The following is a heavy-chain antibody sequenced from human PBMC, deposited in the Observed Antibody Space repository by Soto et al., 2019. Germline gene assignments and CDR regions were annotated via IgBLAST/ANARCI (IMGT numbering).Heavy chain of an antibody. CDR2: ISLSSANI. J-gene: IGHJ2*01. V-gene: IGHV3-48*01. CDR3: ARDPSRGNEWARYVDL. CDR1: GFSLYNYA. Sequence: EVQLVESGGGLVQPGGSLRLSCAASGFSLYNYAMDWVRQAPGQGLEWVSYISLSSANIHYADSVRGRFTVSRDNAKNSLYLQMNSRRAEDTAVYYCARDPSRGNEWARYVDLWGRGTLVTVSS. D-gene: IGHD1-1*01.